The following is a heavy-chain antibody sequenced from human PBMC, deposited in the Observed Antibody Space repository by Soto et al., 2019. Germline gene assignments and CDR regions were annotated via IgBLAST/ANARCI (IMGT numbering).Heavy chain of an antibody. CDR1: GFTFSDYS. Sequence: EVQLVESGGGLVQPGGSLRLSCAASGFTFSDYSMSWVRQSPGKGLEGVANIKQDGSEEDYVDSVKGRFTISRDNAKNSLYLQMNSLRAEDTAVYFCARGVGLGYWGQGALVTVSS. V-gene: IGHV3-7*03. D-gene: IGHD2-15*01. J-gene: IGHJ4*02. CDR3: ARGVGLGY. CDR2: IKQDGSEE.